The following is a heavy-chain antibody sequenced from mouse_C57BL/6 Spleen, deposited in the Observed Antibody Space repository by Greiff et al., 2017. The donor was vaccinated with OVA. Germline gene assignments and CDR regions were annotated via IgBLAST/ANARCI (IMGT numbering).Heavy chain of an antibody. Sequence: QVHVKQPGAELVRPGSSVKLSCKASGYTFTSYWMHWVKQRPIQGLEWIGNIDPSDSETHYNQKFKDKATLTVDKSSSTAYMQLSSLTSEDSAVYYCARDSNYFYYAMDYWGQGTSVTVSS. V-gene: IGHV1-52*01. CDR1: GYTFTSYW. D-gene: IGHD2-5*01. J-gene: IGHJ4*01. CDR2: IDPSDSET. CDR3: ARDSNYFYYAMDY.